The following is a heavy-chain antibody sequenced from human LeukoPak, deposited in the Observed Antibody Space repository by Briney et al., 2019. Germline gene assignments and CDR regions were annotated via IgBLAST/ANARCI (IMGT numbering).Heavy chain of an antibody. CDR2: IIPISGTP. Sequence: SVKVSCKASGGTFSSYGINWVRQAPGQGLEWMGRIIPISGTPNYAQKFQGRVTITADISTSTAYMELSSLRSEDTAMYYCEREGISGLFDYWGQGTLVTVSS. D-gene: IGHD6-19*01. CDR1: GGTFSSYG. J-gene: IGHJ4*02. V-gene: IGHV1-69*06. CDR3: EREGISGLFDY.